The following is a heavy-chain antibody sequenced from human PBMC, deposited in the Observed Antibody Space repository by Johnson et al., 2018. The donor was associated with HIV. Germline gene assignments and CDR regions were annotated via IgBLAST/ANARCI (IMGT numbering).Heavy chain of an antibody. V-gene: IGHV3-30*04. J-gene: IGHJ3*02. Sequence: QMLLVESGGGVVQPGRSLRLSCAASGFTFSSYAMHWVRQAPGKGLEWVAVISHDGSNKYCADSVKGRFTISRDNSKNTLYLQMNSLRAEETAVYYCAKGMDSGYDRDDAFDIWGQGTMVTVSS. CDR1: GFTFSSYA. CDR2: ISHDGSNK. CDR3: AKGMDSGYDRDDAFDI. D-gene: IGHD5-12*01.